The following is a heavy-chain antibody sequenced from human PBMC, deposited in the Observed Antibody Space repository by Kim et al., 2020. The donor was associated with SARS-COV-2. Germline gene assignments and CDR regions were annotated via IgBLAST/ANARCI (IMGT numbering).Heavy chain of an antibody. D-gene: IGHD5-18*01. J-gene: IGHJ4*02. CDR2: INTNTGNP. CDR3: ARDRGDTGMAHGGY. CDR1: GYTFTNYA. V-gene: IGHV7-4-1*02. Sequence: ASVKVSCKASGYTFTNYAINWVRQAPGQGLEWMGWINTNTGNPTYAQGFTGRFVFSLDTSVSTAYLQISSLKAEDTAVYYCARDRGDTGMAHGGYWGQGTLVTVSP.